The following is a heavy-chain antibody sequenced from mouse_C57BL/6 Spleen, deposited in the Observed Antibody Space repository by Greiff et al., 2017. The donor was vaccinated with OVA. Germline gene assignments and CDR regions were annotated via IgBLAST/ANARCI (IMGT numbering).Heavy chain of an antibody. Sequence: VQLQQSGAELVKPGASVKMSCKASGYTFTSYWITWVKQRPGQGLEWIGDIYPGSGSTNYNEKFKSKATLTVDTSSSTAYMQLSSLTSEDSAVYYCARSVPRAVDWYYDGWGTGTTVTVSS. CDR1: GYTFTSYW. V-gene: IGHV1-55*01. J-gene: IGHJ1*03. CDR3: ARSVPRAVDWYYDG. CDR2: IYPGSGST. D-gene: IGHD3-3*01.